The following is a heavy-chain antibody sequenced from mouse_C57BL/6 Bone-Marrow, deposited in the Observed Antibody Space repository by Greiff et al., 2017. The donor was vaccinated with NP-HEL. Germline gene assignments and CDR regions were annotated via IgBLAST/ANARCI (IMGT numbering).Heavy chain of an antibody. V-gene: IGHV4-1*01. CDR1: GIDFSRYW. D-gene: IGHD2-3*01. CDR3: ARPEDSDGYYGYFDV. Sequence: EVKLLESGGGLVQPGGSLKLSCAASGIDFSRYWMSWVRRAPGKGLEWIGEINPDSSTINYAPSLKDKFIISRDNAKNTLYLQMSKVRSEDTALYYCARPEDSDGYYGYFDVWGTGTTVTVSS. CDR2: INPDSSTI. J-gene: IGHJ1*03.